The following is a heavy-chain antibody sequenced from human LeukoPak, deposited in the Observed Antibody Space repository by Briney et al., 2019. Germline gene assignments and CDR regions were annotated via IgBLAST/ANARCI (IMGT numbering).Heavy chain of an antibody. CDR1: GFTFSSYT. V-gene: IGHV3-21*01. CDR3: ARDVAGSGGFDP. Sequence: GGSLRLSCAASGFTFSSYTMNWVRQAPGKGLEWVSSISSSSTYIYYADSVKGRFTISRDNPKNSLFLQVNSLRAEDTAIYYCARDVAGSGGFDPWGQGTLVTVSS. D-gene: IGHD6-19*01. J-gene: IGHJ5*02. CDR2: ISSSSTYI.